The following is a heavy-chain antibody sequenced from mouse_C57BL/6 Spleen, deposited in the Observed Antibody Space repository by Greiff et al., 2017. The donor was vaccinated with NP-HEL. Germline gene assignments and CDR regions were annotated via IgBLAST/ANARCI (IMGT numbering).Heavy chain of an antibody. Sequence: VQLQQSGAELVRPGTSVKVSCKASGYAFTNYLIEWVKQRPGQGLEWIGVINPGSGGTNYNEKFKGKATLTADKSSSTSYMQLSSLTSEDSAVYFCARRVYDGYTDDWGQGTTLTVSS. CDR2: INPGSGGT. D-gene: IGHD2-3*01. V-gene: IGHV1-54*01. J-gene: IGHJ2*01. CDR3: ARRVYDGYTDD. CDR1: GYAFTNYL.